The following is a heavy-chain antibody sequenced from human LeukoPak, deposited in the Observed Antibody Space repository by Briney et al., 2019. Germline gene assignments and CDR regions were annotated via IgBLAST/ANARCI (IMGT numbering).Heavy chain of an antibody. CDR3: AREVSVTTVTTEGYYGMDV. J-gene: IGHJ6*02. CDR2: ISAYNGNT. CDR1: GYTFTSYG. D-gene: IGHD4-17*01. V-gene: IGHV1-18*01. Sequence: ASVKVSCKASGYTFTSYGISWVRQAPGQGLEWMGWISAYNGNTNYAQKLQGRVTMTTDTSTSTAYVELRSLRSDDTAVYYCAREVSVTTVTTEGYYGMDVWGQGTTVTVSS.